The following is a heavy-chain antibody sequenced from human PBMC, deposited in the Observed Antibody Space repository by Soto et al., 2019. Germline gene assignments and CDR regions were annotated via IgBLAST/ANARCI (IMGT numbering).Heavy chain of an antibody. J-gene: IGHJ4*02. D-gene: IGHD3-9*01. CDR1: GFTFNNYA. V-gene: IGHV3-23*01. CDR2: ISSSGVNT. CDR3: AREAWNLGLQGLD. Sequence: EVHLWESGGGLVQPGGSLRISCAASGFTFNNYAMSWVRQAPGKGLEWISSISSSGVNTYFADSVKGRFTISRDNSKNTLYLQMSSLRAEDTAVYYCAREAWNLGLQGLDWGQGTLVTVSS.